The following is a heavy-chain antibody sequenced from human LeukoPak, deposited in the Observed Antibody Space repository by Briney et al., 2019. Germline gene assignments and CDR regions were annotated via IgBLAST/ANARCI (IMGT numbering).Heavy chain of an antibody. J-gene: IGHJ4*02. CDR2: IYSGGST. CDR1: GFTVSSNH. D-gene: IGHD2-21*02. CDR3: ARAAYCGGDCFGALDY. Sequence: GGSLRLSCAASGFTVSSNHMSWVRQAPGKGLEWVSVIYSGGSTYYADSVEGRFTISRDNSKNTLYLQMNSLRAEDTAVYYCARAAYCGGDCFGALDYWGQGTLVTVSS. V-gene: IGHV3-53*01.